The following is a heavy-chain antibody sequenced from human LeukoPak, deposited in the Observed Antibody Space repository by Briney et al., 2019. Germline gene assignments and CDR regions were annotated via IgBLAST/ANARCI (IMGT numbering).Heavy chain of an antibody. CDR2: VYYSGST. Sequence: PSETLSLTCTVSGVSISSSSYYWGWVRQPPGKGLEWIGSVYYSGSTYYNPSLKSRVTISVDTSKNQFSLKLSSVTAADTAVYYCARLCQLVRVFDYWGQGTLVTVSS. J-gene: IGHJ4*02. CDR1: GVSISSSSYY. D-gene: IGHD6-6*01. CDR3: ARLCQLVRVFDY. V-gene: IGHV4-39*01.